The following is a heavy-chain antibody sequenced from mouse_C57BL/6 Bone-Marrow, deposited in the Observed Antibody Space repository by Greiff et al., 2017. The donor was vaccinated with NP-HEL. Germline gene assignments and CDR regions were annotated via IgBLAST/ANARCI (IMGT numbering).Heavy chain of an antibody. CDR3: ARSHYYGRDYYAMDY. Sequence: QVQLQQPGTELVKPGASVKLSCKASGYTFTSYWMHWVKQRPGQGLEWIGNINPSNGGTNYNEKFKSKATLTVDKSSSTAYMQLSSLTSEDSAVYYCARSHYYGRDYYAMDYWGQGTSVTVSS. CDR1: GYTFTSYW. V-gene: IGHV1-53*01. CDR2: INPSNGGT. D-gene: IGHD1-1*01. J-gene: IGHJ4*01.